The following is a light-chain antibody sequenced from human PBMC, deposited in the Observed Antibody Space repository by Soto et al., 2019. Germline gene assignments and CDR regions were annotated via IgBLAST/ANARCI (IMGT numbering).Light chain of an antibody. CDR2: AAS. V-gene: IGKV1-39*01. CDR1: QSISTY. J-gene: IGKJ4*01. CDR3: QQSFSTPLT. Sequence: DLQMTQSPSSLSASVGDRVTITCRASQSISTYLNWYQQKPGKAPLLLIYAASSLQSGVPSRFSGSGSGTDFTLTISGLQPGDFATYFCQQSFSTPLTFGGGTMVEIK.